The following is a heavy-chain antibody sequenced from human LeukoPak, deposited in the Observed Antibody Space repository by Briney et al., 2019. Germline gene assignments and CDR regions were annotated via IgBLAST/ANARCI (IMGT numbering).Heavy chain of an antibody. Sequence: GGSLRLSCAASGFTFSSYAMSWVRQAPGKGLEWVSAISGSGGSTYYADSVKGRFTISRDNSKNTLYLQMNSLRAEDTAVYYCAKGEDYDFWSGYYAGAFGYFDYWGQGTLVTVSS. CDR1: GFTFSSYA. D-gene: IGHD3-3*01. V-gene: IGHV3-23*01. CDR3: AKGEDYDFWSGYYAGAFGYFDY. J-gene: IGHJ4*02. CDR2: ISGSGGST.